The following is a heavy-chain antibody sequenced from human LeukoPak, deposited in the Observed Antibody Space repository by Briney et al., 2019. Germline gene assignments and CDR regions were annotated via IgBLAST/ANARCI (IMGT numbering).Heavy chain of an antibody. CDR1: GGTFSSYA. CDR2: IIPILGIA. Sequence: SVKVSCKASGGTFSSYAISWVRQAPGQGLEWMGRIIPILGIANYAQKFQGRVTITADKSTSTAYMELSSLRSEDTAVYYCASARGVAAAAGGNYFDYWGQGTLVTVSS. D-gene: IGHD6-13*01. J-gene: IGHJ4*02. CDR3: ASARGVAAAAGGNYFDY. V-gene: IGHV1-69*04.